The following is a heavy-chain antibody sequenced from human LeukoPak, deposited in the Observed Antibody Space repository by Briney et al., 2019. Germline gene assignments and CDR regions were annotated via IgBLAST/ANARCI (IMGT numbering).Heavy chain of an antibody. CDR2: ISPTGGTT. J-gene: IGHJ4*02. CDR3: AREMRSSKALDY. Sequence: ASVTVSCKLSGYMFTVYYLDWVRYAPGQGLEWMGVISPTGGTTRFSQKYQGRITMTRDMSTSTVYMDLSSLRSEDTAVYYCAREMRSSKALDYWGQGTLVTVSS. D-gene: IGHD2/OR15-2a*01. CDR1: GYMFTVYY. V-gene: IGHV1-46*01.